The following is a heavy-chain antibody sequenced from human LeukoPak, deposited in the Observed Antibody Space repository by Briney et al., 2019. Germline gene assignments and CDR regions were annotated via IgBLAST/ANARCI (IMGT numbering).Heavy chain of an antibody. CDR3: AREGRVSGYDFDC. V-gene: IGHV3-74*03. J-gene: IGHJ4*02. D-gene: IGHD5-12*01. CDR1: GFTFSSCW. CDR2: INSDGSSI. Sequence: GGSLRLSCAASGFTFSSCWMHWVRQAPGKGLVWVSRINSDGSSITYADSVKGRFTISRDNAKNTLYLQMNSLRVEDTAVYYCAREGRVSGYDFDCWGQGTLVTVSS.